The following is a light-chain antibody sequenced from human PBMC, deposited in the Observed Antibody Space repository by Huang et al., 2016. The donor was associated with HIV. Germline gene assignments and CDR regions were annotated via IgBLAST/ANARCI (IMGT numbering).Light chain of an antibody. Sequence: EIVLTQSPGTLSLSPGERATLSCRASQSVSSDVAWYQQKPGQAPRPLIYGASTRATGIPDRFSGSGSGTDFTLTISRLEPEDFAVYYCQQSDTSPQTFGQGTKLEIK. CDR3: QQSDTSPQT. J-gene: IGKJ2*01. CDR2: GAS. CDR1: QSVSSD. V-gene: IGKV3-20*01.